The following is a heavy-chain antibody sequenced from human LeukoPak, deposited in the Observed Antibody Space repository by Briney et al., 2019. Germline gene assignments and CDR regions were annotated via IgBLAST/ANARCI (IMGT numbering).Heavy chain of an antibody. V-gene: IGHV4-59*08. CDR1: GDSINDYY. J-gene: IGHJ3*02. Sequence: SGTLSLTCTVSGDSINDYYWSWIRQPPGNRLEWIGWIYYSGSTIYSPSLERRVTISLDTSRTQFSLDLNSVTAADTAVYYCARHAGFGSGYYHDAFDIWGQGSMVIVSS. CDR3: ARHAGFGSGYYHDAFDI. D-gene: IGHD3-22*01. CDR2: IYYSGST.